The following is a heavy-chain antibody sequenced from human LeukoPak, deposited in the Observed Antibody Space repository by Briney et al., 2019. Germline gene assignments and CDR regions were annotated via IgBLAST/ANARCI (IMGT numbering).Heavy chain of an antibody. CDR2: ISAYNGNT. CDR1: GYTFTSYG. V-gene: IGHV1-18*01. Sequence: ASVKDSCKASGYTFTSYGISWVRQAPGQGLEWMGWISAYNGNTNYAQKLQGRVTMTTDTSTSTAYMELRSLRSDDTAVYYCARDIAYYDFWSGRYYYGMDVWGQGTTVTVSS. D-gene: IGHD3-3*01. J-gene: IGHJ6*02. CDR3: ARDIAYYDFWSGRYYYGMDV.